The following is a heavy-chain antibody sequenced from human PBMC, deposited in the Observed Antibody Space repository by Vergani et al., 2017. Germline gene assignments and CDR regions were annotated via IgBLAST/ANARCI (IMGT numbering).Heavy chain of an antibody. CDR1: GFSVSNSG. CDR2: ISGSSSYV. CDR3: VKDIAASGNYWYFDL. D-gene: IGHD6-13*01. V-gene: IGHV3-21*04. Sequence: VQLVESGGGVVQPGGSLRLSCVASGFSVSNSGMHWVRQAPGKGLEWVASISGSSSYVFYRDSVEGRFTITRDNAKNSLYLQMNSLRAEDTALYYCVKDIAASGNYWYFDLWGRGTLVTVSS. J-gene: IGHJ2*01.